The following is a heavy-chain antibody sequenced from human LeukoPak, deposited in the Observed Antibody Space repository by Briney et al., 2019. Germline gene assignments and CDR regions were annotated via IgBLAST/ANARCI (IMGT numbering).Heavy chain of an antibody. V-gene: IGHV1-18*01. J-gene: IGHJ4*02. Sequence: ASVKVSCKASGGTFSSYAISWVRRAPGQGLEWMGWISAYNGNTNYAQELQDRVTMTTDTSTSTAYMELRSLRSDDTAVYYCARDLHSSSPDYWGQGTLVTVSS. CDR3: ARDLHSSSPDY. D-gene: IGHD6-13*01. CDR1: GGTFSSYA. CDR2: ISAYNGNT.